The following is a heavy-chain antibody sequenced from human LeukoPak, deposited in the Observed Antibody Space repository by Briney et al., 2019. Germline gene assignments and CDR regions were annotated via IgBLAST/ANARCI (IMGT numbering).Heavy chain of an antibody. D-gene: IGHD6-6*01. CDR3: ARAIAARRFDY. J-gene: IGHJ4*02. Sequence: SETLSLTCTVSGGSISSHYWSWIRQPPGQGLEWIGYIYYSGSTNYNPSLESRVTISVDTSKNQFSLKLSSVTAADTAVYYCARAIAARRFDYWGQGTLVTVSS. CDR2: IYYSGST. CDR1: GGSISSHY. V-gene: IGHV4-59*11.